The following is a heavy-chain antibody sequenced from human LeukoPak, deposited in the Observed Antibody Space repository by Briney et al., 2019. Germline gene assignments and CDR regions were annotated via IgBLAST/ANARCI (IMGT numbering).Heavy chain of an antibody. V-gene: IGHV3-7*01. Sequence: GGSLRLSCAASGFTFSSYWMSWVRQAPGKGQEWVANIKQDGSEKYYVDSVKGRFTISRDNAKNSLYLQMNSLRAEDTAVYYCARAHSSHTPYYYYYGMDVWGQGTTVTVSS. CDR1: GFTFSSYW. CDR3: ARAHSSHTPYYYYYGMDV. CDR2: IKQDGSEK. J-gene: IGHJ6*02. D-gene: IGHD5-18*01.